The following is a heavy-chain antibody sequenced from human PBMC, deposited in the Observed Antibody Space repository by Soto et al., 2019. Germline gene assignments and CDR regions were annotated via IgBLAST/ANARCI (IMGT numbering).Heavy chain of an antibody. CDR1: GYSFTSYW. Sequence: PGESLKISCKGSGYSFTSYWSGWVPQMAGKGLEWMGIIYPGDSETRYSPSFQGQVTISADKSISTAYLQWSSLKASDTAMYYCARNRVLDQYAPLDAFDIWGQATMDTISS. CDR3: ARNRVLDQYAPLDAFDI. V-gene: IGHV5-51*01. J-gene: IGHJ3*02. CDR2: IYPGDSET. D-gene: IGHD2-2*01.